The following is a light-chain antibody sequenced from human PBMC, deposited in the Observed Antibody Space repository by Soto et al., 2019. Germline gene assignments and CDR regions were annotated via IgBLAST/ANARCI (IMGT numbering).Light chain of an antibody. J-gene: IGKJ1*01. Sequence: DIVMTQSALSLPVTPGEPASISCRSSQSLLHSNGYNYLDWYLQKPGQSPQLLIYLGSNRASGVPDRFGGSGSGTDFTLKISRVEAEDVGVYYCMQALQTSWTFGQGTKVEIK. CDR2: LGS. V-gene: IGKV2-28*01. CDR1: QSLLHSNGYNY. CDR3: MQALQTSWT.